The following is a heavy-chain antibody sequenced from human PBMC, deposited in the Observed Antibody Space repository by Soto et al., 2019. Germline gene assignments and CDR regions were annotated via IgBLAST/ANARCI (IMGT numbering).Heavy chain of an antibody. Sequence: GGSLRLSCAVSGFTFSSYSMNWVRQASGKGLEWVSHISSSGSIIQYADSVKGRFTISRDNAKNSLYLQMNSLRAEDTAVYYCARLGPYASGTYSFRHNRFDPWGQGSLVIVSS. D-gene: IGHD3-10*01. J-gene: IGHJ5*02. V-gene: IGHV3-48*01. CDR3: ARLGPYASGTYSFRHNRFDP. CDR2: ISSSGSII. CDR1: GFTFSSYS.